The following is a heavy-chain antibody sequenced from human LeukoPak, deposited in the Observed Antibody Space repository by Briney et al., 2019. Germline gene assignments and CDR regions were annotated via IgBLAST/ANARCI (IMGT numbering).Heavy chain of an antibody. V-gene: IGHV2-5*01. Sequence: SGPTLVKPPQTLTLTCTFSGFSLSTSGVGGGWIRQTPGKALEWLALISWNDDKCYSPSLKRRPTITNDTSKNQVILTMTNMDPVNTATYYCVHRRWAAAGIFDYWGQGTLVTVSS. CDR2: ISWNDDK. J-gene: IGHJ4*02. D-gene: IGHD6-13*01. CDR3: VHRRWAAAGIFDY. CDR1: GFSLSTSGVG.